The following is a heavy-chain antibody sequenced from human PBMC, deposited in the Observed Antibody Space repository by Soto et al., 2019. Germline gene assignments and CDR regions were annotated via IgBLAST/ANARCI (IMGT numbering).Heavy chain of an antibody. CDR3: ARGLIAAAGVNWFDP. J-gene: IGHJ5*02. CDR2: IYYSGST. D-gene: IGHD6-13*01. V-gene: IGHV4-59*01. CDR1: GGSISSYY. Sequence: QVQLQESGPGLVKPSETLSLTCTVSGGSISSYYWSWIRQPPGKGLGWIGYIYYSGSTNYNPSLKSRVTISVDTSKNQFSLKLSSVTAADTAVYYCARGLIAAAGVNWFDPWGQGTLVTVSS.